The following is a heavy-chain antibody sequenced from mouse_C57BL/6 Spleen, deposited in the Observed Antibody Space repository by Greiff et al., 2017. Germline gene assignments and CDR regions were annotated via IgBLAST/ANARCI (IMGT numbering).Heavy chain of an antibody. CDR3: ARGVHYFDY. J-gene: IGHJ2*01. V-gene: IGHV1-52*01. Sequence: QVQLQQPGAELVRPGSSVKLSCKASGYTFTSYWMHWVKQRPIQGLEWIGNIDPSDSETNYNQKFKDKATLTVDKSSSTAYMQLSSLTSEDSAVYSCARGVHYFDYWGQGTTLTVSS. CDR2: IDPSDSET. CDR1: GYTFTSYW.